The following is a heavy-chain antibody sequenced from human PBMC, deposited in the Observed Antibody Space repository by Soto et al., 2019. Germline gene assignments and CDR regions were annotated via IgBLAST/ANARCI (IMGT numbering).Heavy chain of an antibody. CDR2: IIPIFGTA. V-gene: IGHV1-69*13. CDR3: ARGYYDSSGYYYVASYYYGMDV. Sequence: ASVKVSCKASGGTFSSYAISWVRQAPGQGLEWMGGIIPIFGTANYAQKFQGRVTITADESTSTAYMELSSLRSEDTAVYYCARGYYDSSGYYYVASYYYGMDVWGQGTTVTVSS. CDR1: GGTFSSYA. D-gene: IGHD3-22*01. J-gene: IGHJ6*02.